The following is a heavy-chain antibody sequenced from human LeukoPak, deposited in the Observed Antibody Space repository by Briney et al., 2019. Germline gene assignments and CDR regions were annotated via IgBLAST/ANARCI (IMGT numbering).Heavy chain of an antibody. CDR2: INPTSGAT. V-gene: IGHV1-2*02. J-gene: IGHJ6*03. Sequence: ASVKVSCKASGFTFTRYYIHWVRQAPRQGLEWMGWINPTSGATNYAQKFQGRVTMTRDTSISTAYMELNSLRSDDTAVYYCARGVVAATFYYYMDVWGKGTTVTVSS. CDR1: GFTFTRYY. CDR3: ARGVVAATFYYYMDV. D-gene: IGHD2-15*01.